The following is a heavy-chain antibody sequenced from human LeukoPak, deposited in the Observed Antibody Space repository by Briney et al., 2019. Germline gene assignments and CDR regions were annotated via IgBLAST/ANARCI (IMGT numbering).Heavy chain of an antibody. D-gene: IGHD3-22*01. CDR3: AKVSDSSGYYGSDY. CDR1: GFTFSSYA. J-gene: IGHJ4*02. CDR2: ISGSGGST. V-gene: IGHV3-23*01. Sequence: PGGSLRLSCAASGFTFSSYAMSWVRQAPGKGLEWVSAISGSGGSTYYADSVKGRFTISRDNSKNTLYLQMNSLRAEDTAVYYCAKVSDSSGYYGSDYWGQGTLVTVSS.